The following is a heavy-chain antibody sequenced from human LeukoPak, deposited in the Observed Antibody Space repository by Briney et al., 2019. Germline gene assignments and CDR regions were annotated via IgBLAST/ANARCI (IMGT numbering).Heavy chain of an antibody. CDR1: GGSISSSSYY. CDR3: ARGPSQPIAAAGSYFQH. J-gene: IGHJ1*01. V-gene: IGHV4-39*07. CDR2: IYYSGST. Sequence: SETLSLTCTVSGGSISSSSYYWGWIRQPPGKGLEWIGSIYYSGSTNYNPSLKSRVTISVDTSKNQFSLKLSSVTAADTAVYYCARGPSQPIAAAGSYFQHWGQGTLVTVSS. D-gene: IGHD6-13*01.